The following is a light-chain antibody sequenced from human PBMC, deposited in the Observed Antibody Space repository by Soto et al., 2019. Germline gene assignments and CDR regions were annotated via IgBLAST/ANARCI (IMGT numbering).Light chain of an antibody. CDR3: CSYAGSSTPLI. Sequence: QSALTQPASVSGSPGQSITISCTGTSSDVGSYNLVSWYQQHPGKAPKLMIHEVSKRPSGVSNRFSGSKSGNTASLTISGLQAEDEADYYCCSYAGSSTPLIFGTGTQLTVL. CDR1: SSDVGSYNL. CDR2: EVS. V-gene: IGLV2-23*02. J-gene: IGLJ1*01.